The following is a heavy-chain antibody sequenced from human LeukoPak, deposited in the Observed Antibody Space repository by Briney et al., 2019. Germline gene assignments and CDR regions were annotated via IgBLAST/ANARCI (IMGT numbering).Heavy chain of an antibody. Sequence: SQTLSLTCTVSGGSIGSGGYYWSWIRQHPGKGLEWIGYIYYSGSTYYNPSLKSRVTISVDTSKNQFSLKLSSVTAADTAVYYCARGGGDLDAFDIWGQGTMVTVSS. D-gene: IGHD2-21*02. V-gene: IGHV4-31*03. CDR1: GGSIGSGGYY. CDR2: IYYSGST. J-gene: IGHJ3*02. CDR3: ARGGGDLDAFDI.